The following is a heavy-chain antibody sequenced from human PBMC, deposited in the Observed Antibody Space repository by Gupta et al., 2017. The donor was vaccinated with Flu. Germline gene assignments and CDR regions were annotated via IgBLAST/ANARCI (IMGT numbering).Heavy chain of an antibody. V-gene: IGHV3-21*01. CDR2: ISSGGSYI. CDR1: GFTFSTYT. J-gene: IGHJ6*02. D-gene: IGHD4-4*01. Sequence: EVQLVESGGGLVRPGGSLRLSCSASGFTFSTYTLNLVRQAPGKGLEWVSSISSGGSYIYYADSVKGRFTISRDNARNSLSLQMNSLRAEDTAVYHCARDRDSSYYYYGMDDWGQGTTVTVSS. CDR3: ARDRDSSYYYYGMDD.